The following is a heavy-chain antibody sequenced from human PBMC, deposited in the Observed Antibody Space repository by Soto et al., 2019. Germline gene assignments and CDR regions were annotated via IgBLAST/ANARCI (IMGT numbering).Heavy chain of an antibody. D-gene: IGHD2-21*02. V-gene: IGHV1-46*01. CDR2: INPSGGST. Sequence: EASVKVSCKASGYTFTSYYMHWVRQAPGQGLEWMGIINPSGGSTSYAQKFQGRVTMTRDTSTSTVYMELSSLRSEDTAVYYCSRGPYCGGDCSYFDLWGRGTLVTVSS. J-gene: IGHJ2*01. CDR3: SRGPYCGGDCSYFDL. CDR1: GYTFTSYY.